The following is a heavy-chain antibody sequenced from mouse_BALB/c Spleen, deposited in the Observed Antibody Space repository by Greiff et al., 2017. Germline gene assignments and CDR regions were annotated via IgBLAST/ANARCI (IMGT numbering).Heavy chain of an antibody. CDR2: IDPETGGT. Sequence: LQESGAELVRPGASVTLSCKASGYTFTDYEMHWVKQTPVHGLEWIGAIDPETGGTAYNQKFKGKATLTADKSSSTAYMELRSLTSEDSAVYYCTRDFDDGYYWGQGTTLTVSS. D-gene: IGHD2-3*01. CDR1: GYTFTDYE. V-gene: IGHV1-15*01. CDR3: TRDFDDGYY. J-gene: IGHJ2*01.